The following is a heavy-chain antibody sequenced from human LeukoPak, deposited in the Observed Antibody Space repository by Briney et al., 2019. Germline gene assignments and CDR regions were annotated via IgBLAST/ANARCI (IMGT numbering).Heavy chain of an antibody. Sequence: PGGSLRLSCAADKFTFSSYAMTWVRQAPGKGPEWVSGISASGDSTYYADSVKVRFTISRDNSKYTLYLQMNSLRAEDTAVYYCALQPPRYASWTGSINGKPTSLSLEHWFDPWGQGTLVTVSS. V-gene: IGHV3-23*01. J-gene: IGHJ5*02. CDR1: KFTFSSYA. D-gene: IGHD3/OR15-3a*01. CDR2: ISASGDST. CDR3: ALQPPRYASWTGSINGKPTSLSLEHWFDP.